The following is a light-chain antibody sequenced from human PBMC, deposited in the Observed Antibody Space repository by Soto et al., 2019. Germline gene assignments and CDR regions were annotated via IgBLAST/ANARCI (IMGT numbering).Light chain of an antibody. CDR2: DAS. CDR3: QQCATSLLT. J-gene: IGKJ1*01. V-gene: IGKV3-20*01. Sequence: DIVLTQSPGTLSLSPGERATLSCRASQSVGNNYLAWYQQKPGQAPRLLIYDASSRATGIPDRFSGSGSGTDFTLTINGLEPEDFAVYYCQQCATSLLTFGQGTRVEIK. CDR1: QSVGNNY.